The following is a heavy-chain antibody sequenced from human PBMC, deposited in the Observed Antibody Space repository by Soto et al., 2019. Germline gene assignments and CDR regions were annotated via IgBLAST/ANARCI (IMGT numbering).Heavy chain of an antibody. D-gene: IGHD6-6*01. CDR2: INQDGSGK. J-gene: IGHJ4*02. CDR1: GFTFSSFS. Sequence: GGSLRLSCAASGFTFSSFSMSWVRQAPGKGLEWVANINQDGSGKYYVDSVKGRFTISRDNARNSLFLQMNSLGAEDTAVYYCARPFPGPLVHSWGQGTLVTVSS. CDR3: ARPFPGPLVHS. V-gene: IGHV3-7*05.